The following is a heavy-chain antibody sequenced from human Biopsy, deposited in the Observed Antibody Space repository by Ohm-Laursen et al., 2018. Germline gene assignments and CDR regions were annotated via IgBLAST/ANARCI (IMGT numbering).Heavy chain of an antibody. V-gene: IGHV4-59*07. CDR2: VHNGGIT. J-gene: IGHJ5*02. CDR1: AGSIISYY. Sequence: SHSLSLTCSVFAGSIISYYWTWIRQPPGKGLEWIGHVHNGGITKYNPSLKSRVTISKDTSKNQFSLQVNSVTAADTAFYYCARTPRDSFWSGSYKMGLWFDPWGQGTLVIVSS. CDR3: ARTPRDSFWSGSYKMGLWFDP. D-gene: IGHD3-3*01.